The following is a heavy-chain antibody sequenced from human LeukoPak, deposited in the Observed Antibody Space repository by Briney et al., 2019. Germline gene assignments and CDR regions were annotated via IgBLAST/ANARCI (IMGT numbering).Heavy chain of an antibody. D-gene: IGHD5/OR15-5a*01. Sequence: GGSLRLSCAASGFTFSSYSMNWVRQAPGKGLEWISFISSGSSTIYYADSVKGRFTISRDNAKNSLYLQMNSLTAEDTAVYYCDPILSVNPWGQGTLVTVSS. CDR2: ISSGSSTI. V-gene: IGHV3-48*01. J-gene: IGHJ5*02. CDR3: DPILSVNP. CDR1: GFTFSSYS.